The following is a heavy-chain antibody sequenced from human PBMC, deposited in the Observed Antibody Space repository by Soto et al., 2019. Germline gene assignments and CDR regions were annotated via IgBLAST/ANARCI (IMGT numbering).Heavy chain of an antibody. Sequence: GGSLRLSCAASGFTFSSYWMHWVRQAPGKGLVWVSRINSDGSSTNFADSVKSRFTSSKDNAKNTLYLQMNSLGAEDTYEYYCESSLLTPFDYWGQGTLVTVSS. J-gene: IGHJ4*02. V-gene: IGHV3-74*01. CDR3: ESSLLTPFDY. CDR1: GFTFSSYW. D-gene: IGHD7-27*01. CDR2: INSDGSST.